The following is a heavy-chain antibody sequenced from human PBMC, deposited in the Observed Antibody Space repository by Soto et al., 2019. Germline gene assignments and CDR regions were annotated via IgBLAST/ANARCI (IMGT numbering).Heavy chain of an antibody. CDR1: SGSISSYY. D-gene: IGHD1-26*01. V-gene: IGHV4-59*01. J-gene: IGHJ4*02. CDR3: AREATTYYFDY. Sequence: QVQLQESGPGLVKPSETLSLTCTVSSGSISSYYWSWIRQPPGKGLEWIGYIYYSGSTYYNPSLKSRVTISIDTSKNQFSLKLSSVTAADTAVYYCAREATTYYFDYWGQGTLVTVSS. CDR2: IYYSGST.